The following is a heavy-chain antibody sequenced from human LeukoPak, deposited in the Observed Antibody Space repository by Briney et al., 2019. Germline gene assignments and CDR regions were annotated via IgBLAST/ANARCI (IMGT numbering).Heavy chain of an antibody. CDR1: GYSFTSYW. V-gene: IGHV5-51*01. J-gene: IGHJ5*02. D-gene: IGHD3-22*01. CDR3: ARLGSYDSSGYYYFSWFDP. CDR2: IHPGDSDT. Sequence: GESLKISCKGSGYSFTSYWIGWVRQMPGKGLEWMEIIHPGDSDTRYSTSFQGQVTISADKSISTAYLQWSSLKASDTAMYYCARLGSYDSSGYYYFSWFDPWGQGTLVTVSS.